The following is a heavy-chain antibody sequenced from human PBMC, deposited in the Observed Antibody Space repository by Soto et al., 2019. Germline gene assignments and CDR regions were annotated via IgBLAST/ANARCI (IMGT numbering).Heavy chain of an antibody. J-gene: IGHJ6*02. D-gene: IGHD6-13*01. CDR3: AVIAAAGIREPDV. V-gene: IGHV4-39*01. Sequence: SETLSLTCTVSGGSISSSSYYWGWIRQPPGKGLEWIGSIYYSGSTYYNPSLKSRVTISVDTSKNQFSLKLSSVTAADTAVYYCAVIAAAGIREPDVWGQGTRVTVSS. CDR1: GGSISSSSYY. CDR2: IYYSGST.